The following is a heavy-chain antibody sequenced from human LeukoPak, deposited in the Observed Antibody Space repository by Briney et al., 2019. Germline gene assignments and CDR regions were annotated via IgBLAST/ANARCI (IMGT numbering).Heavy chain of an antibody. CDR3: AREVAARPFDY. Sequence: GGSLRLSCAASGFTFSSYEMNWVRQAPGEGLEWVSYISSSGSTIYYADSVKGRFTISRDNAKNSLYLQMNRLRAEDTAVYYCAREVAARPFDYWGQGTLVTVSS. CDR1: GFTFSSYE. CDR2: ISSSGSTI. V-gene: IGHV3-48*03. J-gene: IGHJ4*02. D-gene: IGHD6-6*01.